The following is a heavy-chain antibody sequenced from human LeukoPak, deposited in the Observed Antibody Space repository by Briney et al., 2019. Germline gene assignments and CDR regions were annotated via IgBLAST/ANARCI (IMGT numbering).Heavy chain of an antibody. J-gene: IGHJ4*02. V-gene: IGHV3-74*01. Sequence: GGSLGLSCAASGFTFSSYWMHWVRQAPGKGLVWVSRINSDGSSTSYADSVKGRFTISRDNAKNTLYLQMNSLRAEDTAVYYCARVGDSSGWYYFDYWGQGTLVTVSS. D-gene: IGHD6-19*01. CDR3: ARVGDSSGWYYFDY. CDR2: INSDGSST. CDR1: GFTFSSYW.